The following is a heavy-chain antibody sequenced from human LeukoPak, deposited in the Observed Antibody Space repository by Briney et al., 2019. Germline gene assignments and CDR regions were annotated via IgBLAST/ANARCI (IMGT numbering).Heavy chain of an antibody. Sequence: PGRSLRLSCAASGFTFSSYGMHWVRQAPGKGLEWVAVTWYDGSNKYYADSVKGRFTISRDNSKNTLYLQMNSLRAEDTSVYYCAKDSGNDRAPFDYWGQGTLVTVSS. J-gene: IGHJ4*02. CDR2: TWYDGSNK. CDR3: AKDSGNDRAPFDY. V-gene: IGHV3-33*06. D-gene: IGHD5-12*01. CDR1: GFTFSSYG.